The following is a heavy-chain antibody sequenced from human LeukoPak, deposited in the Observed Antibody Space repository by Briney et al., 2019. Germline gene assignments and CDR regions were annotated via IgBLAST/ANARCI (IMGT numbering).Heavy chain of an antibody. CDR1: GFTFSSYS. Sequence: GGSLRLSCAASGFTFSSYSMNWVRQAPGKGLEWVSSISSSSSYIYYADSVKGRFTISRDNAKNSLYLQMNSLRAEDTAVYYCARAKVVEAATHWFDPWGQGTLVTVSS. D-gene: IGHD2-15*01. J-gene: IGHJ5*02. V-gene: IGHV3-21*01. CDR3: ARAKVVEAATHWFDP. CDR2: ISSSSSYI.